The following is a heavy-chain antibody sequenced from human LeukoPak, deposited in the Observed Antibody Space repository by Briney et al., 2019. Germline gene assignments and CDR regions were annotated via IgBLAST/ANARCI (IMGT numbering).Heavy chain of an antibody. Sequence: GGSLSLSCTASGITFSDYSMNWVRQAPGKGLEWVSYISSSSTTYYADSVRGRFTISRDNAKNSLYLQMSSLRAEDSAVYYCASFTVVGSYYYYMGVWGNGTTVTVSS. D-gene: IGHD3-10*01. CDR3: ASFTVVGSYYYYMGV. V-gene: IGHV3-69-1*01. J-gene: IGHJ6*03. CDR2: ISSSSTT. CDR1: GITFSDYS.